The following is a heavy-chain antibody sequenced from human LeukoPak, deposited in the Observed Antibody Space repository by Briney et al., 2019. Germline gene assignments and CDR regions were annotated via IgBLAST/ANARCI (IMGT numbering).Heavy chain of an antibody. CDR1: GVSLSSNYA. CDR3: ARGGYWAFDY. CDR2: IYYSGRS. V-gene: IGHV4-4*02. Sequence: PSGTLSLTCGVSGVSLSSNYAWSWVRQPPGKGLEWIGEIYYSGRSSYNPSLKSRVTMSVDKSKNQFSLTLNSVTAADTAVYYCARGGYWAFDYWGQGALVIVSS. J-gene: IGHJ4*02. D-gene: IGHD2-8*02.